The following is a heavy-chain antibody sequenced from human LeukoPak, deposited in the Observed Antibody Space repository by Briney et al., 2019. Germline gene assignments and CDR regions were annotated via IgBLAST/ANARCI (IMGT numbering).Heavy chain of an antibody. V-gene: IGHV4-59*01. CDR3: ARDYGDYVGWYFDL. CDR2: IYYSGST. J-gene: IGHJ2*01. CDR1: GGSISSYY. Sequence: SETLSLTCTVSGGSISSYYWSRIRQPPGKGLEWIGYIYYSGSTNYNPSLKSRVTISVDTSKNQFSLKLSSVTAADTAVYYCARDYGDYVGWYFDLWGRGTLVTVSS. D-gene: IGHD4-17*01.